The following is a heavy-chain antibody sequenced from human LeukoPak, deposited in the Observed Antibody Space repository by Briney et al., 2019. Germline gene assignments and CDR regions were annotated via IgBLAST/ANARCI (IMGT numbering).Heavy chain of an antibody. CDR3: ERRNTYYYDSSGYYYFDY. CDR1: GGSISSYY. V-gene: IGHV4-59*08. J-gene: IGHJ4*02. Sequence: PSETLSLTCTVSGGSISSYYWSWIRQPPGKGLEWIGYIYYSGSTNYNPSLKSRVTISLDASKNQFPRKLNSVTAADTALYYCERRNTYYYDSSGYYYFDYWGQGTLVTVSS. D-gene: IGHD3-22*01. CDR2: IYYSGST.